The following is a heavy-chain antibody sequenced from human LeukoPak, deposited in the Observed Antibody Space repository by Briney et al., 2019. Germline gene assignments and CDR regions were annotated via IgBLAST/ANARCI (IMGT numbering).Heavy chain of an antibody. CDR3: AKAPYYGSGSSSYYFDY. D-gene: IGHD3-10*01. CDR1: GFTFSSYA. CDR2: ISGSGGST. J-gene: IGHJ4*02. V-gene: IGHV3-23*01. Sequence: GGSLRLSCAASGFTFSSYAMSWVRQAPGKGLEWVSAISGSGGSTYYADSVKGRFTISRDNSKNTLYLQMNSLRAEDTAVYYCAKAPYYGSGSSSYYFDYWGQGTLVTVSS.